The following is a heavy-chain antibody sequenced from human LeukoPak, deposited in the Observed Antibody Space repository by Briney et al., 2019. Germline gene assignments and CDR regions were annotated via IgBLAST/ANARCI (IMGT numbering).Heavy chain of an antibody. V-gene: IGHV3-33*01. CDR2: IWFDGSIK. Sequence: GGSLRLSCAASGFTFSTYGMHWVRQAPGKGLEWVAVIWFDGSIKYYADSVKGRFTISRDNSKNTLYLQMNSLRAEDTAVYYCARAVGPFDVWGQGTIVIVSS. J-gene: IGHJ3*01. CDR3: ARAVGPFDV. CDR1: GFTFSTYG.